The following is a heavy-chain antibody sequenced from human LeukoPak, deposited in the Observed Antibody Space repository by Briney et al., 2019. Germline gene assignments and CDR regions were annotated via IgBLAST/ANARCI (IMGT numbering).Heavy chain of an antibody. CDR1: GVSISSYD. Sequence: SETLSLTCTVPGVSISSYDWSWVRQPAGKGLEWIGRIHTSGSTNYNPSLKSRVTMSVDTSKNQFTLKLNSMTAADTAVYYCASSEILTTEVFDCWGQGTLVTVSS. J-gene: IGHJ4*02. CDR3: ASSEILTTEVFDC. CDR2: IHTSGST. D-gene: IGHD4/OR15-4a*01. V-gene: IGHV4-4*07.